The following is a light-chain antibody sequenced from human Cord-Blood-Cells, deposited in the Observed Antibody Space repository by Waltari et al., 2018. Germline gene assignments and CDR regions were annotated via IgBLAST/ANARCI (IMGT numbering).Light chain of an antibody. Sequence: QSALTQPASVSGSAGQSITISCTGTSSDVGGYNYVSWYQQHPGKAPKLMIYEVSNRPSGVSKRFSGSKSGNTASLTISGLQAEDEADYYCSSYTSSSTLVVFGGGTKLTVL. CDR2: EVS. V-gene: IGLV2-14*01. J-gene: IGLJ2*01. CDR1: SSDVGGYNY. CDR3: SSYTSSSTLVV.